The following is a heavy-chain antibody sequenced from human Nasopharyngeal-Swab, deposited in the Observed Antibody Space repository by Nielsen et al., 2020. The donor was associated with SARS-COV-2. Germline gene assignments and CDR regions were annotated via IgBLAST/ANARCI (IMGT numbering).Heavy chain of an antibody. Sequence: GSLRLSCTVSGGSISSSSYYWGWIRQPPGKGLEWIGSIYYSGSTYYNPSLKSRVTISVDTSKNQFSLKLSSVTAADTAVYYCARGVMTSVTGGGWNDYWGQGTLVTVSS. V-gene: IGHV4-39*01. CDR2: IYYSGST. J-gene: IGHJ4*02. CDR3: ARGVMTSVTGGGWNDY. D-gene: IGHD4-17*01. CDR1: GGSISSSSYY.